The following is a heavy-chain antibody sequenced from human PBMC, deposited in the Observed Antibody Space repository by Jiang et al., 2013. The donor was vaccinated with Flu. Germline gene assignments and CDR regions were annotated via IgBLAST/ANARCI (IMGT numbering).Heavy chain of an antibody. CDR1: GFTFTTHG. D-gene: IGHD3-22*01. Sequence: VQLLESGGGVVQPGRSLRLSCAASGFTFTTHGMNWVRQAPGKGLEWVAVIGYDGSNEHYADSVKGRFTISRDNSKNTVYLQMNSLRAEDTAVYFCAKAGYYYDSSGFESNYFDDWGQGTLVTVSS. J-gene: IGHJ4*02. CDR3: AKAGYYYDSSGFESNYFDD. V-gene: IGHV3-30*18. CDR2: IGYDGSNE.